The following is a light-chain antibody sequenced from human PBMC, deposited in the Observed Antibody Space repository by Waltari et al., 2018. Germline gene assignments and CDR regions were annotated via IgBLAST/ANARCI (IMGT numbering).Light chain of an antibody. V-gene: IGKV3-20*01. CDR3: QQYGSSPLT. Sequence: EIVLTQSPGTLSLSPGERATLSCRASQSVSRNYLAWYQQKPGQAPRFLIYGASNRATGIPDRFGGSGSGTDFALTISRLEPEDFAVYYCQQYGSSPLTFGPGTKVDIK. CDR2: GAS. J-gene: IGKJ3*01. CDR1: QSVSRNY.